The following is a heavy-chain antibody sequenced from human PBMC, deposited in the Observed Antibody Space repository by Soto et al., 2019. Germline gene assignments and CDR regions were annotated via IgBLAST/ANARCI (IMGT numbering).Heavy chain of an antibody. D-gene: IGHD1-1*01. J-gene: IGHJ4*02. CDR3: TTDAKPTTGARLDC. V-gene: IGHV3-15*01. CDR2: IKSKPHGGTT. CDR1: GFSFKDSY. Sequence: EVQLVESGGGLVKPGGSLRLSCAASGFSFKDSYMSWVRQAPGKGLEWVGRIKSKPHGGTTDYAAPVKGRFTISRDDSKNTLYLQINSLNTEDTAVYFCTTDAKPTTGARLDCWGQRTLVTVSS.